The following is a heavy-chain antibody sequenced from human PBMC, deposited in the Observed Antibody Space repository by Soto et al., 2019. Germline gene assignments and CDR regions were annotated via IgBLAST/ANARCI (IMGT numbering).Heavy chain of an antibody. CDR1: GFTFSDHY. CDR3: ARFSGSYTRGLDY. Sequence: EVQLVESGGGLVQPGGSLRLSCAASGFTFSDHYMDWVRQAPGKGLEWVGRSRNKANSYSTEYAASVKGRFTISRDESKISMYLQMNSMKTEDMAVYYCARFSGSYTRGLDYWGQGTLVTVSS. J-gene: IGHJ4*02. CDR2: SRNKANSYST. D-gene: IGHD1-26*01. V-gene: IGHV3-72*01.